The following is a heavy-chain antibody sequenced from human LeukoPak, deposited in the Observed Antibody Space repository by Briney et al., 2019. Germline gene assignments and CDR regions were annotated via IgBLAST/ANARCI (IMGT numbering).Heavy chain of an antibody. CDR1: GFTSFDFP. V-gene: IGHV3-69-1*01. CDR3: ARDNVWAFDI. D-gene: IGHD3-16*01. Sequence: PGGSLRLSCEGSGFTSFDFPMNWVRQAPGKRLEWVSHIRTDGTRTYADSVKGRFTISRDDAKTSVYLQMNSLRDEDTAMYYCARDNVWAFDIWGQGTMVTVSS. J-gene: IGHJ3*02. CDR2: IRTDGTR.